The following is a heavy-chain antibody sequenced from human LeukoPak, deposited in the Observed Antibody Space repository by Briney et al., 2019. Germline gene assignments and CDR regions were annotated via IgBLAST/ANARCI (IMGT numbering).Heavy chain of an antibody. V-gene: IGHV1-8*01. D-gene: IGHD3-22*01. CDR3: TRDSYYYDTSGYPVLI. CDR2: MNPNSGNT. J-gene: IGHJ4*02. CDR1: GYTFTSYD. Sequence: ASVKVSCKASGYTFTSYDINWVRQATGQGLEWMGWMNPNSGNTGYAQKFQGRVTMTRNTSISTAYMELSSLRSEDTAVYYCTRDSYYYDTSGYPVLIWGQGTLVTVSS.